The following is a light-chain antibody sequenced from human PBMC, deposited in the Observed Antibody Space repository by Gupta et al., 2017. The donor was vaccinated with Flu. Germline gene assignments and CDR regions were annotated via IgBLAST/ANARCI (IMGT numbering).Light chain of an antibody. J-gene: IGKJ4*01. CDR1: QDISKY. Sequence: PSSLSASVRDRVTITCQASQDISKYLNWYQQKPGKAPKLLIYDASNLETGVPSRFSGSGSGTDFTFTISSLQPEDIATYYCQQDDNLPLTFGGGTKVEIK. CDR2: DAS. V-gene: IGKV1-33*01. CDR3: QQDDNLPLT.